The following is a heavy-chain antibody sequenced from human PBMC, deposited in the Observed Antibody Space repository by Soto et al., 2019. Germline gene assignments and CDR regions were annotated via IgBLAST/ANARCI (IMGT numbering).Heavy chain of an antibody. Sequence: QVQLQQWGAGLLKPSETLSLTCAVYGGSFSGYYWSWIRQPPGKGLEWIGEINHSGSTNYNPSLHSRVTIPVDTSTTQFPLKLSSVPAADTAVYYCARDAYGSGSYPYSFDYWGQGTLVTVSS. J-gene: IGHJ4*02. D-gene: IGHD3-10*01. CDR3: ARDAYGSGSYPYSFDY. V-gene: IGHV4-34*01. CDR2: INHSGST. CDR1: GGSFSGYY.